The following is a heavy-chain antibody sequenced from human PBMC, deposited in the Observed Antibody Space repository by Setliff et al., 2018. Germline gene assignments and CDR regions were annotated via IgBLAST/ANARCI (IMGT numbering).Heavy chain of an antibody. V-gene: IGHV5-51*01. J-gene: IGHJ3*02. D-gene: IGHD3-22*01. CDR2: IYPGDSDT. CDR1: GYIFTNYW. CDR3: ARLREDYYDSSGLGGNAFDI. Sequence: GESLKISCKASGYIFTNYWIGWVRQMPGKGLEWLGVIYPGDSDTRYSPSFQGEVTISADKSISTAYLQWSSQKASDTAMYYCARLREDYYDSSGLGGNAFDIWGQGTMVTGSS.